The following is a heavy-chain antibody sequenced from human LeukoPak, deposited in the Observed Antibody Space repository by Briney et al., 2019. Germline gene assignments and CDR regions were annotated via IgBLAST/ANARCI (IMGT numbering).Heavy chain of an antibody. CDR2: IYTSGST. V-gene: IGHV4-4*07. CDR1: GGSISSYY. Sequence: SETLSLTCNVSGGSISSYYWSWIRQPAGKGLEWIGRIYTSGSTNYNPSLKSRVTMSVDTSKNQFSLKLSSVTAADTAVYYCARVGIAAAGPDAFDIWGQGTMVTVSS. D-gene: IGHD6-13*01. CDR3: ARVGIAAAGPDAFDI. J-gene: IGHJ3*02.